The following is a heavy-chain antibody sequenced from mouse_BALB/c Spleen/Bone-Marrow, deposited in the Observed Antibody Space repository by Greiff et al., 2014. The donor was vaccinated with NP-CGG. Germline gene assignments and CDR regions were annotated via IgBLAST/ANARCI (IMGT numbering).Heavy chain of an antibody. D-gene: IGHD2-10*02. Sequence: EVKLQESGGGLVQPGGSMKLSCVASGFTFSNYWMNWVRQSPEKGLEWVAEIRLKSNNYATHYAESVKGRFTISRDDSKSSVYLQMYNLRAEDTGIYYCTRRGYGNDYWGQGTTLTVSS. CDR2: IRLKSNNYAT. CDR3: TRRGYGNDY. CDR1: GFTFSNYW. J-gene: IGHJ2*01. V-gene: IGHV6-6*02.